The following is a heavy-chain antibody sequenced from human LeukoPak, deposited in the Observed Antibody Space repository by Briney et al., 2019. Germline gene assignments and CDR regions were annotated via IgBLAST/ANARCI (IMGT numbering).Heavy chain of an antibody. CDR1: GFTFSSYS. CDR2: ISSSSSYI. J-gene: IGHJ4*02. CDR3: ARGLRSVVQSDY. V-gene: IGHV3-21*01. Sequence: GGALGLSCAAPGFTFSSYSMNWGRQAPGKGLEWVSSISSSSSYIYYADSVKGRFTISRDNAKNSLYLQMNSLRAEDTAVYYCARGLRSVVQSDYWGQGTLVTVSS. D-gene: IGHD4-23*01.